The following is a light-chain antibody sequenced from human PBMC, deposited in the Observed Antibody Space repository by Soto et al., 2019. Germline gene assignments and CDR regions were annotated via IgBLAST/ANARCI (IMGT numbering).Light chain of an antibody. Sequence: QSVLTQPPSASGTPGQRVTISCSGSSSNIGSNTVNWYQQLPGTAPKLLIYSNNQRPSGVPDRFSGSKSGTSASMAISGLQSEDVSDYYCAAWDDSLNVYVFRTGTKVTVL. V-gene: IGLV1-44*01. CDR2: SNN. J-gene: IGLJ1*01. CDR1: SSNIGSNT. CDR3: AAWDDSLNVYV.